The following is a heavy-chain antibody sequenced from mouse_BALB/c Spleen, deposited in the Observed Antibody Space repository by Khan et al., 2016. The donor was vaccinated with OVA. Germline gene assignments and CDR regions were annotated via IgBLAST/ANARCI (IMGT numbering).Heavy chain of an antibody. D-gene: IGHD2-14*01. CDR3: GRSGAYHRNGGWFAY. Sequence: QMQLEESGAELARPGASVKMSCKASGYTFTSYTIHWIKQRPGQGLEWIGYINPSSGYTNYNQKFKDKATLTADKSSTTAYMQLSSLTSDDSAVYYCGRSGAYHRNGGWFAYWGQGTLGTVSA. CDR2: INPSSGYT. J-gene: IGHJ3*01. CDR1: GYTFTSYT. V-gene: IGHV1-4*01.